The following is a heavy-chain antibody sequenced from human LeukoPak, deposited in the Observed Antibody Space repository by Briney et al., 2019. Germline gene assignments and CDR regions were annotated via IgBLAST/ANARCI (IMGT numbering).Heavy chain of an antibody. CDR2: ISSNGGST. V-gene: IGHV3-64*01. D-gene: IGHD6-13*01. CDR3: ARDGYSSSWYPKH. J-gene: IGHJ1*01. CDR1: GFTFSSCA. Sequence: GGSLRLSCAASGFTFSSCAMHWVRQAPGKGLEYVSAISSNGGSTYYANSVKDRFTISRDNSKNTLYLQMGSLRAEDMAVYYCARDGYSSSWYPKHWGQGTLVTVSS.